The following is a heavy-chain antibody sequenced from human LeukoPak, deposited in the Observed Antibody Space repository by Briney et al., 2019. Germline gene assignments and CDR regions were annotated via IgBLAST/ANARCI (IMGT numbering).Heavy chain of an antibody. D-gene: IGHD3-22*01. CDR2: INPNSGGT. Sequence: GASVKVSCKASGYTFTGYYMHWVRQAPGQGLEWMGRINPNSGGTNYAQKFQGRVTMTRDTSISTAYMELRSLRSDDTAVYYCARGSGDYYDSSGYVHWGQGTLVTVSS. J-gene: IGHJ4*02. CDR1: GYTFTGYY. V-gene: IGHV1-2*06. CDR3: ARGSGDYYDSSGYVH.